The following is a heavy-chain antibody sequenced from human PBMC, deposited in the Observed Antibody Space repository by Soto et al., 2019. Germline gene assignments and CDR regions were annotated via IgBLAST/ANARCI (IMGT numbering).Heavy chain of an antibody. D-gene: IGHD3-10*01. J-gene: IGHJ4*02. CDR2: IHYSGST. Sequence: QLQLQESGPGLVKPSETLSLTCTVSGGSISSSTYYWGWIRQPPGKGLEWIGNIHYSGSTYYSPSLRSRVTISVDTSKNQFSLKLNSVTAADTAVYYCPRRGGSGRSLDYWGQGTLVTVSS. V-gene: IGHV4-39*01. CDR3: PRRGGSGRSLDY. CDR1: GGSISSSTYY.